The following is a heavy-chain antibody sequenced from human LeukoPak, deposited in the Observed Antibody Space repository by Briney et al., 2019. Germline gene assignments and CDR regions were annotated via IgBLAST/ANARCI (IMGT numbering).Heavy chain of an antibody. D-gene: IGHD6-13*01. J-gene: IGHJ6*02. CDR2: ISWNSGSI. Sequence: GGSLRLSCAASGFTFDDYAMHWVRQAPGKGLEWVSGISWNSGSIGYADSVKGRFTISRDNAKNSLCLQMNSLRAEDTALHYCAKDMGSSSYPRGYYYYGMDVWGQGTTVTVSS. V-gene: IGHV3-9*01. CDR3: AKDMGSSSYPRGYYYYGMDV. CDR1: GFTFDDYA.